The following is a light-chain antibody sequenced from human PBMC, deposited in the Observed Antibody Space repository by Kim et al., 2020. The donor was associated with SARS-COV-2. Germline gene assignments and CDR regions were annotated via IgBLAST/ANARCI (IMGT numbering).Light chain of an antibody. CDR2: SQD. CDR3: AAWDASLNVVV. V-gene: IGLV1-44*01. J-gene: IGLJ2*01. CDR1: SSNIGSNS. Sequence: QSVLTQPPSASGAPGQRVTISCSGGSSNIGSNSVNWYQHLPGTAPKLLIYSQDRRPSGVPDRFSGSKSGTSASLAISGLQPEDEAEYYCAAWDASLNVVVFGGGTQLTVL.